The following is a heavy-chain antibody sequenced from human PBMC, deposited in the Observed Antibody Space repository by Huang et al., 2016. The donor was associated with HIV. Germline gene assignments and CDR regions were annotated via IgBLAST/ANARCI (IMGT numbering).Heavy chain of an antibody. V-gene: IGHV1-18*01. J-gene: IGHJ4*02. CDR1: GYTFSIYG. CDR3: ARVPSDHFSDY. CDR2: VSAYSGYT. Sequence: QIQLVQSGTEVKKTGASVKVSCKASGYTFSIYGISWVRQAPGQGPEGIGWVSAYSGYTNYSQKFQGRVTMTADTSASTAYMDVRSLTADDTAVYYCARVPSDHFSDYWGQGTLVTVSS.